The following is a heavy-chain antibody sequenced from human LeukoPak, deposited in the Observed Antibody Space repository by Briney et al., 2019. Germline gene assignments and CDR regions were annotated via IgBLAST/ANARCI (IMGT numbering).Heavy chain of an antibody. J-gene: IGHJ6*03. Sequence: ASVKVSCKASGYTFTGYYIQWVRQAPGQGLEWMGWINPHSGGTNYAQEFQGRVTMTRDTSISTAYMELSSLRPDDTAVYSCARPPLPFTISRKYYYNYMDVWGKGTTVTVSS. CDR1: GYTFTGYY. D-gene: IGHD2-2*02. CDR2: INPHSGGT. V-gene: IGHV1-2*02. CDR3: ARPPLPFTISRKYYYNYMDV.